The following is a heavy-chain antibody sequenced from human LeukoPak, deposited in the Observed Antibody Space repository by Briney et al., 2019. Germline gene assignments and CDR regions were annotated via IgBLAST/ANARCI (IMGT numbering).Heavy chain of an antibody. J-gene: IGHJ4*02. CDR3: ARDSETTPIHVLGY. D-gene: IGHD2-15*01. CDR1: GGTFSSYA. CDR2: IIPIFGTA. Sequence: ASVKVSCKASGGTFSSYAISWVRQAPGQGLEWMGGIIPIFGTANYAQKFQGRVTITADESTSTAYMELSSLRSEDTAVYYCARDSETTPIHVLGYWGQGTLVTVSS. V-gene: IGHV1-69*13.